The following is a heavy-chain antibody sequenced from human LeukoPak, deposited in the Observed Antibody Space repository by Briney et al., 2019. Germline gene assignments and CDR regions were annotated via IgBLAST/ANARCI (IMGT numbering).Heavy chain of an antibody. CDR2: MWYDGSSE. CDR3: ARDPYYGSGKYYYGMDL. J-gene: IGHJ6*02. V-gene: IGHV3-33*01. D-gene: IGHD3-10*01. Sequence: GGSLRLSCAASGFTLSNYGMHWVRQAPGKGLEWVAVMWYDGSSEYSGDSVKGRFTISRDKSKNTLYLQMSSLRAEDTAVYYCARDPYYGSGKYYYGMDLWGRGTTVTVSS. CDR1: GFTLSNYG.